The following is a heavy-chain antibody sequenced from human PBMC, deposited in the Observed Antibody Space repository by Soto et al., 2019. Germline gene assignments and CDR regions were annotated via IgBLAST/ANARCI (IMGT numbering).Heavy chain of an antibody. J-gene: IGHJ4*02. CDR3: PRGGDAYKHGH. CDR1: VLTISIYY. V-gene: IGHV4-59*01. Sequence: YERLALPCTVSVLTISIYYWGWIRPPPGKGLEWIGFIHYSGSTNYNPSLKSRVTMSVDTSKNQFSLKLTSVNAADTAVYYCPRGGDAYKHGHRGQGTLVTVSS. D-gene: IGHD2-21*01. CDR2: IHYSGST.